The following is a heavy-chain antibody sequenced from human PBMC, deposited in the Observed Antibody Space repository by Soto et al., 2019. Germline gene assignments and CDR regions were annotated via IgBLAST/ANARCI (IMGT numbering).Heavy chain of an antibody. CDR3: AKNPYYYDSSGLGDIEYFKH. V-gene: IGHV3-23*01. CDR1: GFTFSSYA. Sequence: GGSLRLSCAASGFTFSSYAMSWVRQAPGKGLEWVSAISGSGGSTYYADSVKGRFTISRDNSKNTLYLQMNSLRAEDTAVYYCAKNPYYYDSSGLGDIEYFKHWGQGTLVTASS. CDR2: ISGSGGST. D-gene: IGHD3-22*01. J-gene: IGHJ1*01.